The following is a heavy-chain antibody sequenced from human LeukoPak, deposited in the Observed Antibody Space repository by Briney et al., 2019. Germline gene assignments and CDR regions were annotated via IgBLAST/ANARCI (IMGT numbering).Heavy chain of an antibody. CDR2: INPNSGGT. Sequence: ASVKVSCKASGYTFTGYYMHWVRQAPGQGLEWMGWINPNSGGTNYAQKFQGRVTMTRDTSISTAYMGLSRLRSDDTAVYYCARAPVLRFLEWGNWFDPWGQGTLVAVSS. D-gene: IGHD3-3*01. J-gene: IGHJ5*02. CDR1: GYTFTGYY. CDR3: ARAPVLRFLEWGNWFDP. V-gene: IGHV1-2*02.